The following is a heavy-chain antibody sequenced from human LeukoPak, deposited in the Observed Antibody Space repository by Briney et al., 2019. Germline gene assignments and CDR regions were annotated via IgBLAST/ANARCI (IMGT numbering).Heavy chain of an antibody. V-gene: IGHV3-33*01. Sequence: GRSPRLSCAASGFTFSSYGMHWVRQAPGKGLEWVAVIWYDGSNKYYADSVKGRFTISRDNSKNTLYLQMNSLRAEDTAVYYCARVSGYSGSYSIDYWGQGTLVTVSS. CDR2: IWYDGSNK. CDR3: ARVSGYSGSYSIDY. D-gene: IGHD1-26*01. J-gene: IGHJ4*02. CDR1: GFTFSSYG.